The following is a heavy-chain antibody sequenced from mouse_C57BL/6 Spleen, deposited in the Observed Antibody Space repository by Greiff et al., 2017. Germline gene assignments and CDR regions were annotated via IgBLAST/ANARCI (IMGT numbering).Heavy chain of an antibody. CDR2: IYPGDGDT. D-gene: IGHD1-1*01. CDR1: GYAFSSYW. Sequence: VKLMESGAALVKPGASVKISCKASGYAFSSYWMNWVKQRPGKGLEWIGQIYPGDGDTNYNGKFKGKATLTADKSSSTAYMQLSSLTSEDSAVYFCARGSPADYWGQGTTLTVSS. CDR3: ARGSPADY. J-gene: IGHJ2*01. V-gene: IGHV1-80*01.